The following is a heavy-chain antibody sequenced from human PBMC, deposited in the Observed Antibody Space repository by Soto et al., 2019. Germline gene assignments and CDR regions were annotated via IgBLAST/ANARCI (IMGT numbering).Heavy chain of an antibody. Sequence: SETLSLTCAVYGGSFSGYYWSWIRQPPGKGLEWIGEINHSGSTNYNPSLKSRVTISIDTSKNQFSLKLSSVTAADTAVYYCARVNASSTSCYDYWGQGTLVTVSS. CDR2: INHSGST. J-gene: IGHJ4*02. CDR3: ARVNASSTSCYDY. CDR1: GGSFSGYY. V-gene: IGHV4-34*01. D-gene: IGHD2-2*01.